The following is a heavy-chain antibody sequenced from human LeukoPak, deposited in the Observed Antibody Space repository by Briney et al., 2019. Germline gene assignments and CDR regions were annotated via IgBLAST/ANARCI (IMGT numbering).Heavy chain of an antibody. CDR1: GGSISSGGYY. CDR3: ARQPSMGAAATNNWFDP. Sequence: PSQTLSLTCAVSGGSISSGGYYWGWIRQPPGKGLEWIGSIYYSGSTYYNPSLKSRVTISVDTSKNQFSLKLSSVTAADTAVYYCARQPSMGAAATNNWFDPWGQGTLVTVSS. J-gene: IGHJ5*02. V-gene: IGHV4-39*01. D-gene: IGHD6-13*01. CDR2: IYYSGST.